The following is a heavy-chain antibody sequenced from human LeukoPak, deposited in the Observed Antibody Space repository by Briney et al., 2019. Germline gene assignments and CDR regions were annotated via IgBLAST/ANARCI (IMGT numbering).Heavy chain of an antibody. CDR1: GFTFTSYW. Sequence: GGSLRLSCAASGFTFTSYWMSWVRQAPGKGLEWVANIKQDGSEKYYVDSVKGRFTISRDNAKNSLYLQMNSLRAEDTAVYYCARILPTIWFGEAGFFDYWAREPWSPSPQ. D-gene: IGHD3-10*01. V-gene: IGHV3-7*01. CDR3: ARILPTIWFGEAGFFDY. CDR2: IKQDGSEK. J-gene: IGHJ4*02.